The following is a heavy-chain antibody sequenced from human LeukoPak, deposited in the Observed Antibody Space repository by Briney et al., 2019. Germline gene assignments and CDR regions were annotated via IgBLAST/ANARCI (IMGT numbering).Heavy chain of an antibody. D-gene: IGHD3-10*01. J-gene: IGHJ4*02. CDR1: GFTFSNFA. V-gene: IGHV3-23*01. CDR3: AKASGSPYYFDY. CDR2: ISANGGAT. Sequence: PGGSLRLSCAASGFTFSNFAMSWVRQAPGKGLECVSLISANGGATYYADSVKGRFTISRDNSKSTLYLQMNSLRADDTAVYYCAKASGSPYYFDYWGQGTLVTVSS.